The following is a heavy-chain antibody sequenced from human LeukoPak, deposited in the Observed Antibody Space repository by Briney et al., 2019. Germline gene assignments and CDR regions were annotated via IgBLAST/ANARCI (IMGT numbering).Heavy chain of an antibody. V-gene: IGHV3-21*01. CDR1: TFTFSSYS. CDR3: ARGTLSRFDY. J-gene: IGHJ4*02. CDR2: ISSSSSYI. Sequence: GGSLRLSCTASTFTFSSYSMNWVRQAPGKGLEWVSSISSSSSYIYYADSMKGRFTISRDNAKNSLYLQMNSLRAEDTAVYYCARGTLSRFDYWGQGTLVTVSS.